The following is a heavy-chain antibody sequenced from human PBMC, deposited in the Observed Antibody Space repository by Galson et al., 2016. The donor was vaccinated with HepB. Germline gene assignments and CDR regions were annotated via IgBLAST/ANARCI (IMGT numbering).Heavy chain of an antibody. D-gene: IGHD3-10*01. Sequence: SLRLSCAASKFTFSTYWMHWVRQVPGKGLVWVSRINNYDSGTSYADSVKGRFTISRDNTKSTLYLQMNSLRAEDTAVYYCAAAAGELWPLHFVLWGRGTLITVSS. CDR3: AAAAGELWPLHFVL. CDR1: KFTFSTYW. J-gene: IGHJ2*01. V-gene: IGHV3-74*01. CDR2: INNYDSGT.